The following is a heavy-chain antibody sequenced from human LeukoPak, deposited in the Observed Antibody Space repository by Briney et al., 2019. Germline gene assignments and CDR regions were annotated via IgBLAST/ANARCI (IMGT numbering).Heavy chain of an antibody. CDR1: GGSFTSGSYY. Sequence: QPSETLSLTCSVSGGSFTSGSYYWSWIRQPPGQELVWIGYIYYSGSTNYNPSLKSRVTISVDTSNNQFSLKLTSVTAADTAVYYCARDPSMFRGYFDLWGRGTLVTVSS. CDR2: IYYSGST. CDR3: ARDPSMFRGYFDL. D-gene: IGHD3-10*01. V-gene: IGHV4-61*01. J-gene: IGHJ2*01.